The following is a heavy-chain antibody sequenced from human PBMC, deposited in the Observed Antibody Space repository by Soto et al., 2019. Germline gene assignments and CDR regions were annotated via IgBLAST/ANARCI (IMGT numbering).Heavy chain of an antibody. CDR1: GYTFTGYY. J-gene: IGHJ5*02. CDR3: ARDRISRGVVVTHGNWFDP. D-gene: IGHD2-2*01. V-gene: IGHV1-2*04. CDR2: INPNSGGT. Sequence: ASVKVSCKASGYTFTGYYMHWVRQAPGQGLEWMGWINPNSGGTNYAQKFQGWVTTTRDTSISTAYMELSRLRSDDTAVYYCARDRISRGVVVTHGNWFDPWGQGTLVTVSS.